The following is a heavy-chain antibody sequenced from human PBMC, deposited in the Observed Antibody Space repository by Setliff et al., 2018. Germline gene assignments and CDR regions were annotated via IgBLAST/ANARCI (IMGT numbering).Heavy chain of an antibody. CDR3: AREGVGDGAFDI. V-gene: IGHV4-30-4*02. D-gene: IGHD3-10*01. J-gene: IGHJ3*02. CDR1: GDSISSADYH. CDR2: VFYSGST. Sequence: SETLSLTCTVSGDSISSADYHWSWIRQSPGKGLEWIGYVFYSGSTYYNPSLKSRVTISADTSKNQFSLELSAVTAADTAVYYCAREGVGDGAFDIWGQGTMVTVSS.